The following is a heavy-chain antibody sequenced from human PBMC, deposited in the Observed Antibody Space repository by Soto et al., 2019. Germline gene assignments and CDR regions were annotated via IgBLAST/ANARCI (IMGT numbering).Heavy chain of an antibody. CDR3: ARARWYDAFDV. D-gene: IGHD2-15*01. CDR2: IFHGGNT. Sequence: SETLSLTCSVSGVFISSGNYWGWIRKPPGKGLEWIGSIFHGGNTYYNPSLKSRVTISVDMSKNQFSLKLNSVTAADTAVYYCARARWYDAFDVWGQGTVVTVSS. CDR1: GVFISSGNY. V-gene: IGHV4-38-2*02. J-gene: IGHJ3*01.